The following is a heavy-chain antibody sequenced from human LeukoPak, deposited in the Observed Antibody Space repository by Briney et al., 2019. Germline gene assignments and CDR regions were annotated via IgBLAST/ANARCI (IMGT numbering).Heavy chain of an antibody. J-gene: IGHJ6*02. CDR2: INPNSGGT. V-gene: IGHV1-2*02. CDR1: GYTFSVYY. CDR3: ARPCSSSSPYYGMDV. Sequence: ASVKVSCKASGYTFSVYYIHWVRQAPGQGLEWMGWINPNSGGTNYAQKFHGRVTMTRDTSISTAYMDLSSLTSDDTAVYYCARPCSSSSPYYGMDVWGQGTTVTVSS. D-gene: IGHD6-6*01.